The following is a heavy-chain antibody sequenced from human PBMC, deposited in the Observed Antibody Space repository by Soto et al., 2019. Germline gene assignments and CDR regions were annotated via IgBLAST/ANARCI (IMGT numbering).Heavy chain of an antibody. CDR3: AKDRAYDISGYYHGPFDY. V-gene: IGHV3-23*01. CDR2: ISGGGGST. CDR1: GFTFSSYA. D-gene: IGHD3-22*01. J-gene: IGHJ4*02. Sequence: PGGSLRLSCAASGFTFSSYAMSWVRQAPGKGLEWVSAISGGGGSTYYADSVKGRFTISRDNSKNTLHLQMNSLRAEDTALYYCAKDRAYDISGYYHGPFDYWGQGTLVTAPQ.